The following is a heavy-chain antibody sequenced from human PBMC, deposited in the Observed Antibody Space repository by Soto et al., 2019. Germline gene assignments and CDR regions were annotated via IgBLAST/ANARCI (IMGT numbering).Heavy chain of an antibody. D-gene: IGHD1-26*01. V-gene: IGHV6-1*01. CDR3: ARGEQYSGRIFDY. CDR1: GGSVSSNSAG. Sequence: QTLSLPSAITGGSVSSNSAGCSLVRQSPSRGLEWLGRTYYRSKWYYEYAVSVRGRITINSDTSKNQYSLQLNSVTPEDTAVYFCARGEQYSGRIFDYWGQGTLVTVPS. CDR2: TYYRSKWYY. J-gene: IGHJ4*01.